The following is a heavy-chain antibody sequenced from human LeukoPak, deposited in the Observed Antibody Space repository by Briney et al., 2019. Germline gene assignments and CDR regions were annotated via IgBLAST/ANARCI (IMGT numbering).Heavy chain of an antibody. CDR3: AELGITMIGGV. J-gene: IGHJ6*04. V-gene: IGHV3-23*01. D-gene: IGHD3-10*02. CDR1: GFTFSSYG. CDR2: ISGSGGRT. Sequence: GGSLRLSCAASGFTFSSYGMSWVRQAPGKGLEWVSAISGSGGRTYYADSVKGRFTISRDNAKNSLYLQMNSLRAEDTAVYYCAELGITMIGGVWGKGTTVTISS.